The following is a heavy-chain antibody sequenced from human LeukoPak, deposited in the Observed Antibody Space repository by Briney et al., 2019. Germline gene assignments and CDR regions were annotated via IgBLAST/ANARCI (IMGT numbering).Heavy chain of an antibody. CDR1: GGSITSYY. D-gene: IGHD4-23*01. V-gene: IGHV4-59*01. J-gene: IGHJ4*02. CDR2: IYYSGST. CDR3: ARGYDYGGKVRLYYFDY. Sequence: SETLSLTCTVSGGSITSYYWSWIRQPPGKGLEWIGYIYYSGSTNYNTSLNSRVTISVDTSKNQFSLKLSSVTAADTAVYCCARGYDYGGKVRLYYFDYWGQGTLVTVSS.